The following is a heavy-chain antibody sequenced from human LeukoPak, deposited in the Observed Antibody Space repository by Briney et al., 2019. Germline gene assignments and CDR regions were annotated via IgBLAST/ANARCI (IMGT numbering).Heavy chain of an antibody. D-gene: IGHD2-21*01. Sequence: GGSLRLSCAASGFTFSSYAMSWVHQAPGKGLEWVSAISGSGGSTYYADSVKGRFTVSRDNSKNTLYLQMNSLRAENTAVYYCAKVTIVVVADAFDIWGQGTMVTVSS. CDR2: ISGSGGST. CDR3: AKVTIVVVADAFDI. CDR1: GFTFSSYA. V-gene: IGHV3-23*01. J-gene: IGHJ3*02.